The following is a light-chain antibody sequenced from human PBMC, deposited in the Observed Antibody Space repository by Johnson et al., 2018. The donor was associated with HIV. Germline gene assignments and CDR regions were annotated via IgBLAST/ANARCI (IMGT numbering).Light chain of an antibody. CDR3: QSYDSSLSGFV. J-gene: IGLJ1*01. V-gene: IGLV1-40*01. Sequence: QSVLTQPPSASGTPGQRVTISCSGSSSNIGSNAVNWYQHLPGTAPKLLIYGNNNRPSGVPDRFSGSKSGTSASLAITGLQAEDEADYYCQSYDSSLSGFVFGTGTRVTVL. CDR2: GNN. CDR1: SSNIGSNA.